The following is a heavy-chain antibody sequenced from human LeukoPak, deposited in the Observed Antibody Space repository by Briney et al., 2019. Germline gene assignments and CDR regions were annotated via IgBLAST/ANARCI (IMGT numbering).Heavy chain of an antibody. V-gene: IGHV4-59*01. Sequence: TPSETLSLTCTVSGGSISSYYWSWLRQPPGKGLEWIGYIYYSRSTNYNPSLKSRVTISVDTSKNQFSLKLSSVTAADTAVYYCAREELERNFDYWGQGTLVTVSS. J-gene: IGHJ4*02. CDR2: IYYSRST. D-gene: IGHD3-10*01. CDR1: GGSISSYY. CDR3: AREELERNFDY.